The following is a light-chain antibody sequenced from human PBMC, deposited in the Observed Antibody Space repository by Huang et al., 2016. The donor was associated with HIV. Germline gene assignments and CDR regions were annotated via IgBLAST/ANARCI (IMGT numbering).Light chain of an antibody. CDR3: QQYNNWPLT. CDR1: RSVSSN. Sequence: EIVMTQSPATLSVSPGERATLSCRASRSVSSNLAWYQQKPGQAPRLLIYGASTRATGIPARFSGSGSGTEFTLTISSLQSEDFAVYYCQQYNNWPLTFGGGTKVEI. J-gene: IGKJ4*01. V-gene: IGKV3-15*01. CDR2: GAS.